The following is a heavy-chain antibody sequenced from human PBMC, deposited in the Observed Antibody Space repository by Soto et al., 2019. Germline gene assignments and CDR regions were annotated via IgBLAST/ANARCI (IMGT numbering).Heavy chain of an antibody. CDR2: IYFSGST. J-gene: IGHJ6*02. V-gene: IGHV4-39*01. CDR3: ASQASPYYYYGMDV. Sequence: QLQLQESGPGLVKPSETLSLTCTVSGGSISSSSYYWGWIRQPPGKGLEWIGSIYFSGSTYYNPSRNSRVTISLDTSKNQFSLKLSSVPAADTAVYYCASQASPYYYYGMDVWGQGTTVTVSS. CDR1: GGSISSSSYY.